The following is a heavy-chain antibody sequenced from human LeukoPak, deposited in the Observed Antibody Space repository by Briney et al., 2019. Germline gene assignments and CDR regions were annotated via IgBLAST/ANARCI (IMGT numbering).Heavy chain of an antibody. CDR1: GFTFSSYS. V-gene: IGHV3-48*02. Sequence: GGSLRLSCAASGFTFSSYSMNWVRQAPGKGLEWVSYISSSSSTIYYADSVKGRFTISRDNAKNSLYLQMNSLRDEDTAVYYCARVAYCGGDCYTSFDYWGQGTLVTVSS. CDR3: ARVAYCGGDCYTSFDY. J-gene: IGHJ4*02. CDR2: ISSSSSTI. D-gene: IGHD2-21*02.